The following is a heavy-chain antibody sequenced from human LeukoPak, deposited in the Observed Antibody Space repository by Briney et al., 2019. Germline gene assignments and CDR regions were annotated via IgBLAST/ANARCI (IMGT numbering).Heavy chain of an antibody. CDR1: GFTFNSYS. J-gene: IGHJ6*03. CDR2: ISSTGSYI. Sequence: PGGSLRLSCEVSGFTFNSYSMNWVRQAPGRGLEWVSCISSTGSYIYYADSVKGRSFTISRDNAKNSLYLEMNSLRAEDTAMYYCARTVRGHDNYYYMDVWGKGTTVTVSS. V-gene: IGHV3-21*01. CDR3: ARTVRGHDNYYYMDV. D-gene: IGHD4-17*01.